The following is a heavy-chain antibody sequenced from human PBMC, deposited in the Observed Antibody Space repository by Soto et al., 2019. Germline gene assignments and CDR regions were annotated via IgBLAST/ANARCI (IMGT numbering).Heavy chain of an antibody. Sequence: PGGSLRLSCAASGFTFSSYGMHWVRQAPGKGLEWVAVISYDGSNKYYADSVKGRFTIPRDNSKNTLYLQMNSLRAEDTAVYYCAKAYSYGFDYWGQGTLVTVSS. J-gene: IGHJ4*02. CDR2: ISYDGSNK. CDR1: GFTFSSYG. V-gene: IGHV3-30*18. D-gene: IGHD5-18*01. CDR3: AKAYSYGFDY.